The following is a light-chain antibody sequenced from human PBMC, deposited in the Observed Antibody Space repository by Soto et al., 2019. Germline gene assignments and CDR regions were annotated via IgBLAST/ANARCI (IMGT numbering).Light chain of an antibody. CDR3: QQRSSWT. V-gene: IGKV3-11*01. CDR1: QSVNSF. CDR2: DAS. J-gene: IGKJ1*01. Sequence: EIVLTQSPVTLSLSTGERATLSCRASQSVNSFLAWYQQKPGQAPRLLIYDASNRATGIPARFSGSGSGTDFTLTISNLEPEDFAVYYCQQRSSWTFGQGTKVEIK.